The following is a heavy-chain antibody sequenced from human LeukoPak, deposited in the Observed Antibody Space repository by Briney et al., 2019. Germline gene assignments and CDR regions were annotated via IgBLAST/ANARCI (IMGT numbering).Heavy chain of an antibody. CDR1: GFTFSSYA. CDR3: AKVKWRPRGAGAEYNWFDP. V-gene: IGHV3-23*01. Sequence: GGSLRLSCAPSGFTFSSYAMSWVRQAPGEGREWVSAISGIGGSTYYADSVKGRFTISRDNSKNTLYLQMNSLRAEDTAVYYCAKVKWRPRGAGAEYNWFDPWGQGTLVTVSS. D-gene: IGHD5-12*01. CDR2: ISGIGGST. J-gene: IGHJ5*02.